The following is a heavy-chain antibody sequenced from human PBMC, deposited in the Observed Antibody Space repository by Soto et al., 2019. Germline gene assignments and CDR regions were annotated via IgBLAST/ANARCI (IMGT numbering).Heavy chain of an antibody. CDR1: GFTFSSYG. J-gene: IGHJ4*02. CDR3: ARGVVGYCTNGVCYGYYFDY. V-gene: IGHV3-33*01. Sequence: GSLRLCCAASGFTFSSYGMHWVRQAPGKGLEWVAVIWYDGSSKYYADSVKGRFTISRDSSKNTLYLQMNSLRAEDTAVYYCARGVVGYCTNGVCYGYYFDYWGQGTLVTVSS. D-gene: IGHD2-8*01. CDR2: IWYDGSSK.